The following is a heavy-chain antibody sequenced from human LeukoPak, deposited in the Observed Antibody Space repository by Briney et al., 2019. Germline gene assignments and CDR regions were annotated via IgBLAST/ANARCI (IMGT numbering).Heavy chain of an antibody. Sequence: SETLSLTCAVYGGSFSGYYYSWIRQPPGRGLEWIGEIDHSGSPNYNPSLKSRVTISVDTSKNQFSLKLSSVTAADTSVYYCAREGGPGGDYGSIDSWGQGTLVTVSS. D-gene: IGHD4-17*01. CDR1: GGSFSGYY. V-gene: IGHV4-34*01. CDR3: AREGGPGGDYGSIDS. J-gene: IGHJ4*02. CDR2: IDHSGSP.